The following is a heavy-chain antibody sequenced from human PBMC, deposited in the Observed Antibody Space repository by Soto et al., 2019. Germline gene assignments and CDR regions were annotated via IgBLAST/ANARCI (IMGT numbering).Heavy chain of an antibody. CDR2: IVVGSGNT. CDR3: AADVHLQAPFDP. CDR1: GFTFTSSA. J-gene: IGHJ5*02. V-gene: IGHV1-58*01. Sequence: ASVKVSCKASGFTFTSSAVQWVRQARGQRLEWIGWIVVGSGNTNYAQKFQERVTITRDMSTSTAYMELSSLRSEDTAVYYCAADVHLQAPFDPWGQGTLVTVSS.